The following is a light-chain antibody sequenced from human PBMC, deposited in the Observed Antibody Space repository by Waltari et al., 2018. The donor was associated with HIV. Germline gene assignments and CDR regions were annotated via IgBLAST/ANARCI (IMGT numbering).Light chain of an antibody. CDR3: QSHDSSLSGYV. V-gene: IGLV1-40*01. CDR2: GNS. CDR1: SSNIGAGYH. J-gene: IGLJ1*01. Sequence: QSVLTQPPSVSGAPGQRVTISCTGSSSNIGAGYHVPWYQRLPGTAPKLLIYGNSNRPSGVPDRFSGSKSGTSASLAITGLQAEDEADYYCQSHDSSLSGYVFGTGTKVTVL.